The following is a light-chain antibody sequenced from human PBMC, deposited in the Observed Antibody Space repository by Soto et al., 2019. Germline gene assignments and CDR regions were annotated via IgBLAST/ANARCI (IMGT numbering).Light chain of an antibody. CDR3: QQYDSLPIT. V-gene: IGKV3-20*01. J-gene: IGKJ5*01. Sequence: EIVLTQSPGTLSLSRGERASLSCRASQSVSSSSLAWYQQKPGQAPRLLIYGASSRATGIPHRFSGSGSVTDFTLTISRLEPADFAVYYCQQYDSLPITFGQGTRLEIK. CDR1: QSVSSSS. CDR2: GAS.